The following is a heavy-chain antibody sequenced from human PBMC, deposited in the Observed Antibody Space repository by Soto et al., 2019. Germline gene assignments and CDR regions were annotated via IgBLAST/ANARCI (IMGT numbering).Heavy chain of an antibody. CDR2: IGASGANT. J-gene: IGHJ4*02. CDR3: ARLIVATRSDS. D-gene: IGHD6-6*01. V-gene: IGHV3-23*01. CDR1: GFIFSNYG. Sequence: GGSLRLSCAASGFIFSNYGLSWVRQAAGKGLEWVSAIGASGANTYYAGSVKGRFTISRDNSKNTLYLQMDSLRAEDTAVYFCARLIVATRSDSWGQGTLVTVSS.